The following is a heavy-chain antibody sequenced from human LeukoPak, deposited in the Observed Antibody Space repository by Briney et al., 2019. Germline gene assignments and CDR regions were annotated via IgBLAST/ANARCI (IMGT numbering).Heavy chain of an antibody. J-gene: IGHJ4*02. D-gene: IGHD3-10*01. Sequence: ASVKVSCKASGYTFTGYYIHWVRQAPGQGLEWMGWINPNSGGTNYAQKFQGGVTMTRDTSISTAYMELSRLRSDDTAVYYCARDRGSGSHHFDYWGQGTLVTVSS. CDR1: GYTFTGYY. CDR3: ARDRGSGSHHFDY. V-gene: IGHV1-2*02. CDR2: INPNSGGT.